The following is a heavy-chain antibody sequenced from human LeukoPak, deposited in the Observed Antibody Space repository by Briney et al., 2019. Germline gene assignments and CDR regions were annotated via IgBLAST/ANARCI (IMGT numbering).Heavy chain of an antibody. Sequence: ASVKVSCKASGYTFTSYYMHWVRQAPGQGLEWMGIINPSGGSTSYAQKFQGRVTMTRDMSTSTVYMELSSLRSEDTAVYYCAIQVVTGAFDIWGQGTMVTVSS. CDR1: GYTFTSYY. V-gene: IGHV1-46*01. CDR2: INPSGGST. J-gene: IGHJ3*02. CDR3: AIQVVTGAFDI. D-gene: IGHD4-23*01.